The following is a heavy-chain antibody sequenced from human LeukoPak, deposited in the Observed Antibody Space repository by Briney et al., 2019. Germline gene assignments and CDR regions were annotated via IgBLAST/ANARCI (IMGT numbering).Heavy chain of an antibody. CDR2: ISGSGGST. CDR3: AKDLTSGYRYAFDV. CDR1: GFTFSNYA. J-gene: IGHJ3*01. D-gene: IGHD3-22*01. Sequence: GGSLRLSCAASGFTFSNYAMSWVRQAPGKGLEWVSTISGSGGSTYYADSVKGRFTISRDNSKNTLYLQMNSLRAEDTAVYYCAKDLTSGYRYAFDVWGQGTMVTVSS. V-gene: IGHV3-23*01.